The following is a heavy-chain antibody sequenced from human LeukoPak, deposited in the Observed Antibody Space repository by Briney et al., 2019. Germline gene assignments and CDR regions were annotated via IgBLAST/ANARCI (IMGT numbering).Heavy chain of an antibody. Sequence: SETLSLTCTVSGGSISSYYWSWIRQPPGKGLEWIGYIYYSGSTYYNPSLKSRVTISVDRSKNQFSLKLTSVTAADTAVYYCARGPLAAAGIGNFDYWGQGTLVTVSS. CDR1: GGSISSYY. CDR2: IYYSGST. CDR3: ARGPLAAAGIGNFDY. D-gene: IGHD6-13*01. J-gene: IGHJ4*02. V-gene: IGHV4-59*12.